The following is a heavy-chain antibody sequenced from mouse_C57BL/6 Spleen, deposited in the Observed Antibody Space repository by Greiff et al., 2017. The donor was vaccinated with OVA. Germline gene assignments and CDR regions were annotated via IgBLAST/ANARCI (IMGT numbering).Heavy chain of an antibody. CDR2: INYDGSST. CDR3: ARGTGHYAMDD. Sequence: EVQLVQSELGCVPPGSSIKRSCTASGFTLSDYYMPWVRQVPEKGLKWVPNINYDGSSTYSLASLKSRFIISRDYAKNLPYLQVSSLKSEDPATYFCARGTGHYAMDDWGQGASVTVTS. J-gene: IGHJ4*01. V-gene: IGHV5-16*01. CDR1: GFTLSDYY.